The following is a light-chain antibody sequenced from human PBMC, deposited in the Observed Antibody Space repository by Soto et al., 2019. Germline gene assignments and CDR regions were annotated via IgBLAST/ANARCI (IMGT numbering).Light chain of an antibody. CDR1: QSISSY. CDR3: QEYGSSPFT. V-gene: IGKV1-39*02. J-gene: IGKJ3*01. Sequence: DIQMTQSPSSLSASVGDRVTITCRASQSISSYLNWYQQKPGKAPKVLIYAASSLQSGIPSRFSGSGSGTDFTLTIGRLEPEDFAVYYCQEYGSSPFTFGPGTKVDIK. CDR2: AAS.